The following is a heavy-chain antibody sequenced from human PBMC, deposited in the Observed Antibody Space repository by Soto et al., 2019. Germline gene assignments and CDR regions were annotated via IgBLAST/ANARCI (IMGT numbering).Heavy chain of an antibody. Sequence: GGSLRLSCAASGFTFSSYSMNWVRQAPGKGLEWVSSVSGNSNYMYYAESVKGRFTISRDNAKNSLYLQMNSLRAEDTAVYYCAREMIGSGGYDYWGQGILVTVSS. J-gene: IGHJ4*02. V-gene: IGHV3-21*01. CDR1: GFTFSSYS. CDR3: AREMIGSGGYDY. CDR2: VSGNSNYM. D-gene: IGHD3-10*01.